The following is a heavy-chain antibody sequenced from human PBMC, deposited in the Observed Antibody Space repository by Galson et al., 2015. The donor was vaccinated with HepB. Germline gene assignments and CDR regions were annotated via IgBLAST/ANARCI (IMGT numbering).Heavy chain of an antibody. CDR2: ISGSGGST. Sequence: SLRLSCAASGFTFSSYAMSWVRQAPGKGLEWVSAISGSGGSTYYADSVKGRFTISRDNSKNTLYLQMNSLRAEDTAVYYCAKDNFSSKGYYYYMDVWGKGTTVNVSS. V-gene: IGHV3-23*01. CDR3: AKDNFSSKGYYYYMDV. D-gene: IGHD6-6*01. J-gene: IGHJ6*03. CDR1: GFTFSSYA.